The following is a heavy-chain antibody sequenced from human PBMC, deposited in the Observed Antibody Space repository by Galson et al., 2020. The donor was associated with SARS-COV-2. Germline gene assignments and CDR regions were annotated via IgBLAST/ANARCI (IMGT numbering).Heavy chain of an antibody. CDR3: AKDEDIPIAVAGRERYFDL. Sequence: GGSLRLSCAASGFTFSSYAMSWVRQAPGKGLEWVSAISGSGGSTYYADSVKGRFTISRDNSKNTLYLQMNSLRAEDTAVYYCAKDEDIPIAVAGRERYFDLWGRGTLVTVSS. CDR1: GFTFSSYA. J-gene: IGHJ2*01. CDR2: ISGSGGST. V-gene: IGHV3-23*01. D-gene: IGHD6-19*01.